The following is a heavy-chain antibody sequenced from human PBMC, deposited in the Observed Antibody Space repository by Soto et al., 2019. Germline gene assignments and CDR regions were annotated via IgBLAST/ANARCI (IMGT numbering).Heavy chain of an antibody. J-gene: IGHJ4*02. Sequence: EVQLLESGGGLVQPGGSVRLSCVASGFAFTNYAMTWVRQAPGKGLEWISTISGSGADTYYADSVKGRFTISRDNSESIHYLQMHSLRAEDTALYYCASYFYDSSGYNYIDLRHFDSWGQGTLVSVSS. CDR2: ISGSGADT. V-gene: IGHV3-23*01. CDR3: ASYFYDSSGYNYIDLRHFDS. D-gene: IGHD3-22*01. CDR1: GFAFTNYA.